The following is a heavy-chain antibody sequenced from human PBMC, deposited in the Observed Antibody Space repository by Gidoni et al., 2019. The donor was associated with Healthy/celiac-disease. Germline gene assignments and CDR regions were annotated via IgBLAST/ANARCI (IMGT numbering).Heavy chain of an antibody. Sequence: QVQLVQSGAEVKKPGASVKVSCKASGYTFTSYAMHWVRQAPGQRLEWMGWINAGNGNTKYSQKFQGRVTITRDTSASTAYMELSSLRSEDTAVYYCARGLGYCSGGSCKPADAFDIWGQGTMVTVSS. CDR1: GYTFTSYA. CDR2: INAGNGNT. J-gene: IGHJ3*02. D-gene: IGHD2-15*01. V-gene: IGHV1-3*01. CDR3: ARGLGYCSGGSCKPADAFDI.